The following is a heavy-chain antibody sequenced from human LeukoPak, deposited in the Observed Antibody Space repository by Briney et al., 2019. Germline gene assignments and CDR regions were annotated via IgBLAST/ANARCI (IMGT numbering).Heavy chain of an antibody. CDR3: ASCDYVLYGMDV. V-gene: IGHV3-48*03. D-gene: IGHD4-17*01. J-gene: IGHJ6*02. CDR1: GFTFSSYE. CDR2: ISSSGSTI. Sequence: PGGSLRPSCAASGFTFSSYEMNWVRQAPGKGLEWVSYISSSGSTIYYADSVKGRFTISRDNAKNSLYLQMNSLRAEDTAVYYCASCDYVLYGMDVWGQGTTVTVSS.